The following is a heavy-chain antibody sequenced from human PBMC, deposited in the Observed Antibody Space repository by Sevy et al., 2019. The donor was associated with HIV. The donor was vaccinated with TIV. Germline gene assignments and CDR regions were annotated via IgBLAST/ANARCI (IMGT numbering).Heavy chain of an antibody. V-gene: IGHV3-53*01. CDR3: ARSYSAYDFDY. J-gene: IGHJ4*02. CDR1: GFTVSSNY. Sequence: GGCLRLSCAASGFTVSSNYMTWVRQAPGKGLEWVSIIYSGGSSYYADSVKGRFTISRDNSKNTLYLQMNSLRAEDTAVYYCARSYSAYDFDYWGQGTLVTVSS. CDR2: IYSGGSS. D-gene: IGHD5-12*01.